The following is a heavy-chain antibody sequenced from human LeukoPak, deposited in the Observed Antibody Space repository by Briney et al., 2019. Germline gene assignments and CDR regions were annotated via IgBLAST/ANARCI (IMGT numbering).Heavy chain of an antibody. CDR2: ISGSGGST. CDR3: AKVWLDDSSGYCNPLDY. J-gene: IGHJ4*02. Sequence: GGSLRLSCAASGFTFSSYAMSWVRQAPGKGLEWVSAISGSGGSTYYADSVKGRFTISRDNSKNTLYLQMNSLRAEDTAVYYCAKVWLDDSSGYCNPLDYWGQGTLVTVSS. D-gene: IGHD3-22*01. V-gene: IGHV3-23*01. CDR1: GFTFSSYA.